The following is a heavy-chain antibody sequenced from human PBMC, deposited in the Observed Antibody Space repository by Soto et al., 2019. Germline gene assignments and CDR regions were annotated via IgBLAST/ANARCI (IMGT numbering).Heavy chain of an antibody. J-gene: IGHJ4*02. CDR3: ARHITTVTTERIDF. CDR1: GFTFNYYT. Sequence: EVQLEESGGGLVRPGASLRLSCAASGFTFNYYTMSWVRQAPGQGLEWVSSISSASDNIHYADSVKGRFTISRENAKNSVYLQMNSLRDEDTAVYYCARHITTVTTERIDFWGQGTLVTVSS. D-gene: IGHD4-17*01. V-gene: IGHV3-21*01. CDR2: ISSASDNI.